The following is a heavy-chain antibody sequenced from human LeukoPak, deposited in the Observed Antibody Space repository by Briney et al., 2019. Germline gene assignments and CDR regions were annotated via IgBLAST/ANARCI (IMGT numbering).Heavy chain of an antibody. D-gene: IGHD2-2*01. J-gene: IGHJ6*02. CDR2: YSGSGGST. Sequence: GGSLRLSCAASGFTSSSYAMSWVRQAPGKGLGWVSAYSGSGGSTYYADRVKGRFTIARDKSKNTLYLQMNSLRAEDTAVYYCAKDLLYCSSTSCHPIAGMDVWGQGTTVTVSS. CDR1: GFTSSSYA. CDR3: AKDLLYCSSTSCHPIAGMDV. V-gene: IGHV3-23*01.